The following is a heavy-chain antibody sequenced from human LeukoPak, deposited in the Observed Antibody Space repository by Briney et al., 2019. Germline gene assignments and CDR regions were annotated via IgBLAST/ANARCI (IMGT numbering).Heavy chain of an antibody. CDR1: GFTFSSYW. D-gene: IGHD5-12*01. CDR3: ARDFVEMATIRYFGY. CDR2: INSDGSST. V-gene: IGHV3-74*01. Sequence: GGSLRLSCAASGFTFSSYWMHWVRQAPGKGLVWVSRINSDGSSTNYADSVKGRFTISRDNAKNTLYLQMNSLRAEDTAVYYCARDFVEMATIRYFGYWGQGTLVTVSS. J-gene: IGHJ4*02.